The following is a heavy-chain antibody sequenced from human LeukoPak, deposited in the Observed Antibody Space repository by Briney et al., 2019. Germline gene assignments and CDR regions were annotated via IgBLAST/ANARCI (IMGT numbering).Heavy chain of an antibody. J-gene: IGHJ4*02. CDR1: GYTFTSYY. CDR3: ARDLLAPDY. D-gene: IGHD1-26*01. Sequence: GASVKVTSKASGYTFTSYYIHWVRQAPGQGLEWVGAINPISGTTTYAQKFQGRVTMTRDTSTTTVYMELSSLRSEDTAIYHCARDLLAPDYWGQGTLVTVSS. CDR2: INPISGTT. V-gene: IGHV1-46*01.